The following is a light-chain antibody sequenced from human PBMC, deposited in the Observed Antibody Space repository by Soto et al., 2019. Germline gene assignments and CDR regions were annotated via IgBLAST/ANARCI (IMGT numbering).Light chain of an antibody. V-gene: IGKV3-20*01. Sequence: IGLSEVQGTLVLLGGGRATNSCRASQSVTNNYLAWYQHKSGRAPRLLINGASSRATGIPDRFSGSGSGTDFTLTFSRLECDDFPVYYCHYYGNSWLFGQGTKVDIK. J-gene: IGKJ1*01. CDR2: GAS. CDR3: HYYGNSWL. CDR1: QSVTNNY.